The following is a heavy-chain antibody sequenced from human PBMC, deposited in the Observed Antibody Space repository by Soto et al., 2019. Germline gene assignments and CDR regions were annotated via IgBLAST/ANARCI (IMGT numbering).Heavy chain of an antibody. V-gene: IGHV3-48*01. D-gene: IGHD6-19*01. CDR2: ISSSTSTI. J-gene: IGHJ4*02. CDR3: ARGGRTGDTSGWYVGY. CDR1: GFTFSTYS. Sequence: EVQLVESGGGLVQPGGSLRLSCAASGFTFSTYSMNWVRQAPGKGLEWVSYISSSTSTIYYADSVKGRFTISRDNAKNSLFLQMNSLRAEDTAVYYCARGGRTGDTSGWYVGYWGQGTLVTVSS.